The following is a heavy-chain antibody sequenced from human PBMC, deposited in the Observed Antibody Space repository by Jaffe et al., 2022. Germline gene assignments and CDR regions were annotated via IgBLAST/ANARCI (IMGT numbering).Heavy chain of an antibody. CDR3: ARVKGEWFHIGCLDA. D-gene: IGHD3-3*01. Sequence: EVHLLESGGGLVQPGGSLRLSCVASGFTFSAYAMNWVRRTPGRGLEWVSAITDTGDSTDYADSVEGRFTISRDNSKNTLYLQMDSLGVEDTAVYYCARVKGEWFHIGCLDAWGQGTLVTVSS. CDR2: ITDTGDST. CDR1: GFTFSAYA. V-gene: IGHV3-23*01. J-gene: IGHJ5*02.